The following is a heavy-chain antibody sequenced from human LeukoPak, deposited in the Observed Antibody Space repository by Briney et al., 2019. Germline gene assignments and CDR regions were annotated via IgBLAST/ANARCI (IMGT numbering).Heavy chain of an antibody. V-gene: IGHV4-61*01. Sequence: SETLSLTCTVSDDSVGSDSYYWSWIRQPPGKGLEWIGNIHYSGSTNYNPSLKSRLTISVDTSKKQFSLKLHSVTAADTAVYYCARWVKVAGAFDYWGQGTPVTASA. J-gene: IGHJ4*02. CDR3: ARWVKVAGAFDY. CDR2: IHYSGST. D-gene: IGHD6-19*01. CDR1: DDSVGSDSYY.